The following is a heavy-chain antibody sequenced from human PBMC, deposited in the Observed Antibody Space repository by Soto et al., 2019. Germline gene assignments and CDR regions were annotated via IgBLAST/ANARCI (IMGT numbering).Heavy chain of an antibody. J-gene: IGHJ6*03. Sequence: PSETLSLTCAVYGGSISSGGYYWSWIRQHPGKGLEWIGYIYYSGSTYYNPSLKSRVTISVDTSKNQFSLKLSSVTAADTAVYYCARVQVRQRFLEWLPQNSYMDVWGKGTTVTVSS. D-gene: IGHD3-3*01. V-gene: IGHV4-31*11. CDR1: GGSISSGGYY. CDR2: IYYSGST. CDR3: ARVQVRQRFLEWLPQNSYMDV.